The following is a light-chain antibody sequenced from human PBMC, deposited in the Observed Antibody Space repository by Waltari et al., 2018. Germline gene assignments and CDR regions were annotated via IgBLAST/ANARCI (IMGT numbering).Light chain of an antibody. CDR1: SSDVGDYNY. CDR2: EVS. V-gene: IGLV2-8*01. J-gene: IGLJ2*01. Sequence: QSALTQPPSASGSPGQSVTISCTGTSSDVGDYNYVSWYQQHPGKAPKLMIFEVSKRPAGVPASFAGSKSGNTASLTVSGLQAEDEADYYCSSYAGSNNVVFGGGTKLTVL. CDR3: SSYAGSNNVV.